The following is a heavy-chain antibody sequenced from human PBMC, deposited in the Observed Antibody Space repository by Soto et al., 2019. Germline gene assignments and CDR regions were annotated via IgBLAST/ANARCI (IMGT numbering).Heavy chain of an antibody. CDR2: ISYDGNTK. J-gene: IGHJ4*02. V-gene: IGHV3-30*18. Sequence: QVQLVESGGGVVLPGRSLRLSCAASGFIFSSSGMHWVRQAPGKGLEWVAVISYDGNTKYYADSVKGRFTISRDNSKNPLYLQMTSLRVEDTAVYYCANQVQTGHWGQGTLVTVSS. CDR3: ANQVQTGH. CDR1: GFIFSSSG. D-gene: IGHD1-1*01.